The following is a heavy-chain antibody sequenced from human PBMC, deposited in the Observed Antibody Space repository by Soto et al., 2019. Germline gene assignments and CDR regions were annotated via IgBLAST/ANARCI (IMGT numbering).Heavy chain of an antibody. Sequence: ASVKVSCKASGYTFTSYGISWVRQAPGQGLEWMGWISAYNGNTNYAQKLQGRVTMTTDTSTSTAYMELRSLRSDDTAMYYCARASYDILTGYPSRFDPWGQGTLVTVSS. J-gene: IGHJ5*02. V-gene: IGHV1-18*01. CDR3: ARASYDILTGYPSRFDP. CDR2: ISAYNGNT. D-gene: IGHD3-9*01. CDR1: GYTFTSYG.